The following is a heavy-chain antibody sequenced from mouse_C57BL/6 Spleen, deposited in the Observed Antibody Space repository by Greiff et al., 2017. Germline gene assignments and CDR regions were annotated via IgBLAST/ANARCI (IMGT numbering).Heavy chain of an antibody. CDR1: GFTFSDYY. CDR2: INYDGSST. J-gene: IGHJ2*01. Sequence: VHLVESEGGLVQPGSSMKLSCTASGFTFSDYYMAWVRQVPEKGLEWVANINYDGSSTYYLDSLKSRFIISRDNAKNILYLQMSSLKSEDTATYYCARAGYYGKYFDYWGQGTTLTVSS. CDR3: ARAGYYGKYFDY. D-gene: IGHD2-1*01. V-gene: IGHV5-16*01.